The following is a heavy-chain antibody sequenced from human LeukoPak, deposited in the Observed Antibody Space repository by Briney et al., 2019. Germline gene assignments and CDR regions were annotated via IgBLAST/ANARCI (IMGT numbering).Heavy chain of an antibody. CDR2: ISYDGNNK. D-gene: IGHD6-19*01. J-gene: IGHJ4*02. Sequence: GGSLRLSCAASGFTFSSYAMHWVRQAPGKGLEWVTVISYDGNNKYYAASVKGRFTISRDNSKNTLYLQMNSLRAEDTAVYYCAKAQYSSGWYGDGGYWGQGTLVTVSS. CDR3: AKAQYSSGWYGDGGY. CDR1: GFTFSSYA. V-gene: IGHV3-30-3*01.